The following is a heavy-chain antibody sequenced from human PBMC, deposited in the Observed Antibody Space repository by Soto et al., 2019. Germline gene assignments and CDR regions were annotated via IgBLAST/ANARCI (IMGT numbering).Heavy chain of an antibody. Sequence: GGSLRLSCAASGFTFSSYEMYWVRQAPGKGLDWVSYISNSGSLIYYADSVRGRFTISRDNAKNSLYLQMNSLRAEDTAVYYCARGQWELLPYWGQGSLVTVSS. J-gene: IGHJ4*02. CDR2: ISNSGSLI. CDR1: GFTFSSYE. V-gene: IGHV3-48*03. CDR3: ARGQWELLPY. D-gene: IGHD1-26*01.